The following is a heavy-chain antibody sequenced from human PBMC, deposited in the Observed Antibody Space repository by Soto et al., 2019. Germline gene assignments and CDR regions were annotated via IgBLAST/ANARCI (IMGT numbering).Heavy chain of an antibody. CDR1: GGTFSSHG. J-gene: IGHJ4*02. CDR3: ASDRGYGLAN. CDR2: SIPLFGIT. D-gene: IGHD2-15*01. V-gene: IGHV1-69*12. Sequence: QVQLVQSGAEVKKPGSSVKVSCKASGGTFSSHGFNWVRQAPGQGLEWIGGSIPLFGITNHTQKFQDRITVTADGSTTTAYMELRGRSSVAAAVYYCASDRGYGLANWGQGTLLTVSS.